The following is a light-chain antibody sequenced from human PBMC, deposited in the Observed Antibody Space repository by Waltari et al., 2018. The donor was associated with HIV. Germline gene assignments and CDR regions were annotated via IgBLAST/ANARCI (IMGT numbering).Light chain of an antibody. CDR1: ENIGTS. Sequence: QMTQSPSIVSASVGDRVTITCRASENIGTSLAWYQQTPGKAPKVLIYMASSLEGGVPSRFSGSRSGTEFTLTIRSLQPDDFGTYYCQQYYSSSVTFGGGTKVEI. J-gene: IGKJ4*01. CDR2: MAS. V-gene: IGKV1-5*03. CDR3: QQYYSSSVT.